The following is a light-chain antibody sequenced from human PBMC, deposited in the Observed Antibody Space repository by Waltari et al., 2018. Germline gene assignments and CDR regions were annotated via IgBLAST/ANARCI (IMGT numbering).Light chain of an antibody. V-gene: IGKV3-20*01. Sequence: EMVLTQSPCTLSLSPGARAPLSCRASQSVGRTYLAWYQHKPGQAPRLLIYGASSRATGIPDRFSGSGSGTDFTLTISRLEPEDSAVYYCQQYGNSPRFGQGTKVEIK. J-gene: IGKJ1*01. CDR1: QSVGRTY. CDR3: QQYGNSPR. CDR2: GAS.